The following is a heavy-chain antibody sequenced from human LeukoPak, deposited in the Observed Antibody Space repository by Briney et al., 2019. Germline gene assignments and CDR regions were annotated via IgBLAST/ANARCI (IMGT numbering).Heavy chain of an antibody. Sequence: GGTLRLSCAASGFTFSSYAMSWVRQAPGKGLEWVSAISGSGGSTYYADSVKGRFTISRDNSKNTLYLQMNSLRAEDTAVYYCAKGSYYDFWSGWWYFDLWGRGTLVTVSS. CDR3: AKGSYYDFWSGWWYFDL. CDR1: GFTFSSYA. D-gene: IGHD3-3*01. CDR2: ISGSGGST. V-gene: IGHV3-23*01. J-gene: IGHJ2*01.